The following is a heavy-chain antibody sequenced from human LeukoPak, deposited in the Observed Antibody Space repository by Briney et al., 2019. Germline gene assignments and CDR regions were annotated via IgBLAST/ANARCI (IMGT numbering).Heavy chain of an antibody. Sequence: PGRSLRLSCAASGFTFGNSAMNWVRQAPGKGLEWVAVISYDGNNKYYSDSVRGRFTISRDNSKNTLYLQMNSLRAEDTAVYYCAKDMYYRGSGSYFNVDYWGQGTLVTVSS. D-gene: IGHD3-10*01. J-gene: IGHJ4*02. CDR3: AKDMYYRGSGSYFNVDY. CDR2: ISYDGNNK. V-gene: IGHV3-30*18. CDR1: GFTFGNSA.